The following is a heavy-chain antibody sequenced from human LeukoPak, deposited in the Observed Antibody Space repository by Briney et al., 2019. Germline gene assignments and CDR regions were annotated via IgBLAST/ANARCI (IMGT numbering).Heavy chain of an antibody. CDR2: ISAYNGNT. Sequence: ASVKVSCTGSGYSFPSYGISWVRQAPGQGSEWMGWISAYNGNTNYAQKPQGRVTMTTDTSTSTAYIEMRSPSCDAPAVYYCARDPPDGNGSRRGSDYWGQGTLVTVSS. CDR1: GYSFPSYG. D-gene: IGHD3-16*01. V-gene: IGHV1-18*01. CDR3: ARDPPDGNGSRRGSDY. J-gene: IGHJ4*02.